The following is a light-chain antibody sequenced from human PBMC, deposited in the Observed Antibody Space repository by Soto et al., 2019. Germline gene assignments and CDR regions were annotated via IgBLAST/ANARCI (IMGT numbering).Light chain of an antibody. J-gene: IGKJ1*01. CDR1: QSVSSSY. CDR3: QQYGSSRT. V-gene: IGKV3-20*01. Sequence: EIVLTQSPGTLSLSPGERATLSCRASQSVSSSYLAWYQQKPGQAPRLLIYGASSRATGIPDRFSGSGSGTEFTLTISRLEPEDFAVYYCQQYGSSRTFGQGTKVDIX. CDR2: GAS.